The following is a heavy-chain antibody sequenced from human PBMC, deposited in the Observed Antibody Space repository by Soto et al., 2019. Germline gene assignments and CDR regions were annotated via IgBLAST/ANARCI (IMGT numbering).Heavy chain of an antibody. V-gene: IGHV4-59*01. CDR2: IYYSGST. J-gene: IGHJ3*02. Sequence: ASETLSLTCTVSGGSISSYYWSWIRQPPGKGLEWIGYIYYSGSTNYNPSLKSRVTISVDTSKNQFSLKLSSVTAADTAVYYCARLPTHYDILTGYYKGHAFDIWGQGTMVTVSS. CDR3: ARLPTHYDILTGYYKGHAFDI. D-gene: IGHD3-9*01. CDR1: GGSISSYY.